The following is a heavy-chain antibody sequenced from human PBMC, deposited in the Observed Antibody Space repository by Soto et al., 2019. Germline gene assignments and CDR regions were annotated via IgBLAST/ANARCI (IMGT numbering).Heavy chain of an antibody. D-gene: IGHD3-16*02. V-gene: IGHV1-3*01. CDR3: TRSALRPSGGLIGPFDY. CDR2: INAANGNT. J-gene: IGHJ4*02. CDR1: GYSFNTYA. Sequence: QVQFVQSGAEGEKPGAAVKVSCKASGYSFNTYALQWVRQAPGQRLEWMGWINAANGNTKYSQKFQGRVSITRDTSASTAYRELSGLRPADTAVYYCTRSALRPSGGLIGPFDYWGQGPRVTVSS.